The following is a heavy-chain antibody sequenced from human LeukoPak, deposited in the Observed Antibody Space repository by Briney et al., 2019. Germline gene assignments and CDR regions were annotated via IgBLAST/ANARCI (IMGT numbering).Heavy chain of an antibody. CDR3: ARAVDFWSGYSFDY. D-gene: IGHD3-3*01. CDR2: INSDGSST. CDR1: GFTFSSYW. Sequence: GGSLRLSCAASGFTFSSYWMHWVRQAPGKGLVWVSRINSDGSSTSYADSVKGRFTISRDNAKNTLYLQMNSLRAEDTAVYYCARAVDFWSGYSFDYWGQGTLVTVTS. V-gene: IGHV3-74*01. J-gene: IGHJ4*02.